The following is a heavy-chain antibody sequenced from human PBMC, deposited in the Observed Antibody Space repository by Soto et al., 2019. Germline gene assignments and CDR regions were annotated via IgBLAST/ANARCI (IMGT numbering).Heavy chain of an antibody. V-gene: IGHV3-23*01. CDR2: ISGRGDDT. J-gene: IGHJ4*02. CDR3: ARAQPTYSSSYFDY. D-gene: IGHD3-22*01. Sequence: EVQLLESGGDLVQPGGSLRLSCAXSGFXFSSYAMSWVRQAPGKGLEWVSTISGRGDDTYYTDSVKGRFTISRDNSKNTLYVHMNSLRAEDTAVYYCARAQPTYSSSYFDYWGQGTLVTVSS. CDR1: GFXFSSYA.